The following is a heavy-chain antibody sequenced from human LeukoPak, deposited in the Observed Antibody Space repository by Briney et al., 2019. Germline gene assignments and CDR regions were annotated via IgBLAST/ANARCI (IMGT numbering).Heavy chain of an antibody. J-gene: IGHJ4*02. CDR1: GFTFSDHY. Sequence: PGGSLRLSCAASGFTFSDHYMDWVRQAPGKGLEWVGRTRNKANSYTTEYAASVKGRFTISRDDSKNSLYLQMNSLKTEDTAVYYCARAYDSSGYYYFFDYWGQGTLVTASS. D-gene: IGHD3-22*01. CDR3: ARAYDSSGYYYFFDY. V-gene: IGHV3-72*01. CDR2: TRNKANSYTT.